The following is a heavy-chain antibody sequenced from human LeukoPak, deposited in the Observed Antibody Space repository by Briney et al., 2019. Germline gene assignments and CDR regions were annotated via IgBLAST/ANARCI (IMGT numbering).Heavy chain of an antibody. J-gene: IGHJ4*02. V-gene: IGHV4-34*01. Sequence: PSETLSLTCAVYGGSFSGYYWSWIRQPPGKGLEWIGEINHSGSTNYNPSLKSRVTISVDTSKNQFSLKLSSVTAADTAVYYCARGRRIRTYSSSSGSYFDYWGQGTLVTVSS. D-gene: IGHD6-6*01. CDR2: INHSGST. CDR3: ARGRRIRTYSSSSGSYFDY. CDR1: GGSFSGYY.